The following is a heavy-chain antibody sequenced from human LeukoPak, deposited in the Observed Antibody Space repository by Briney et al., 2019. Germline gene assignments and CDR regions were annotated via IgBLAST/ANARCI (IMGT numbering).Heavy chain of an antibody. J-gene: IGHJ4*02. Sequence: GGSLRLSCAASGFTFSRYWMSWVRQAPGRWMEWVANIKQDGSEKYYVDSVKGRFTISRDNAKNSLYLQMNSLRVEDTAVYYCARVFWGSSGYYFEYWGQGTLVTVSS. CDR1: GFTFSRYW. CDR2: IKQDGSEK. V-gene: IGHV3-7*04. D-gene: IGHD3-22*01. CDR3: ARVFWGSSGYYFEY.